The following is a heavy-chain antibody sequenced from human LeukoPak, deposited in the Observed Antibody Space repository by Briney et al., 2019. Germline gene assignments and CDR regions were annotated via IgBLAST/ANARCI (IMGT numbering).Heavy chain of an antibody. V-gene: IGHV4-34*01. Sequence: SETLSLTCAVYGGSFSGYYWSWIRQPPGKGLEWIGEINHSGSTNYNPSLKSRVTISVDTSKNQFSLKLSSVTAADTAVYYCAQGDNWFDPWGQGTLVTVSS. CDR1: GGSFSGYY. CDR3: AQGDNWFDP. J-gene: IGHJ5*02. CDR2: INHSGST. D-gene: IGHD3-16*01.